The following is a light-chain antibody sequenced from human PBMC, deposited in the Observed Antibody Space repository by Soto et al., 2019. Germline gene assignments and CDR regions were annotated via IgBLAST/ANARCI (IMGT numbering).Light chain of an antibody. CDR1: KSISGF. CDR2: AAS. Sequence: TQMPQPQSSLSASVGDRVTIACRASKSISGFLSWYQQKPGKAPKLLIYAASSLQSGVPSRFSGSGSGTDFTLTISSLQPEDFATYYCQQSYSTPRTFGQGTKLEIK. CDR3: QQSYSTPRT. V-gene: IGKV1-39*01. J-gene: IGKJ2*01.